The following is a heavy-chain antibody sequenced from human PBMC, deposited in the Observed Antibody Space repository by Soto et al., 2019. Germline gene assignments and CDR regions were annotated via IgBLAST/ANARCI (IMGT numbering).Heavy chain of an antibody. CDR2: IYYNGNT. CDR3: ARARLRAVYAFDF. V-gene: IGHV4-31*03. J-gene: IGHJ3*01. CDR1: GVSITSGAYY. Sequence: PSETLSLTCTLSGVSITSGAYYWTWVRQHPGKGLEWIGYIYYNGNTYFSPSLKSRLTISIDTSKNQFSLKLSSVTAADTAMYYCARARLRAVYAFDFWGQGTMATVSS. D-gene: IGHD4-17*01.